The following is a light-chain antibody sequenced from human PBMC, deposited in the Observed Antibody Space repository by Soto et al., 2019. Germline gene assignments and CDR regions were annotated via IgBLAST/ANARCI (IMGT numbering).Light chain of an antibody. CDR2: KAS. CDR3: QHYNSYSEA. V-gene: IGKV1-5*03. Sequence: GPVRDSVTITYRASQTISSWVAWYQQKPGKAPKLLIYKASTLKSGVQSRFSGSGSGTEFTLTISSLQPDDFATYYCQHYNSYSEAFGQGTKVDIK. CDR1: QTISSW. J-gene: IGKJ1*01.